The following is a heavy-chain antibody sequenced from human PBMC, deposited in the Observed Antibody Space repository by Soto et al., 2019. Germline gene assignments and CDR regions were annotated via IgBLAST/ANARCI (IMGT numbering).Heavy chain of an antibody. CDR3: ARDNSSDDAFDI. CDR2: ISSSSSYI. J-gene: IGHJ3*02. V-gene: IGHV3-21*01. CDR1: GFTFSSYS. D-gene: IGHD3-22*01. Sequence: EVQLVESGGGLVKPGGSLRLSCAASGFTFSSYSMNWVRQAPGKGLEWVSSISSSSSYIYYADSVKGRFTISRDNAKNSLYLQMNSLRAEDTAVYCCARDNSSDDAFDIWGQGTMVTVSP.